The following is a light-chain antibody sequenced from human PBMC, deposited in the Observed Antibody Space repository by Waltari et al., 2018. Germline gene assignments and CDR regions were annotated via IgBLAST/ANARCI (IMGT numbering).Light chain of an antibody. J-gene: IGKJ2*01. Sequence: EIVLTQSPGTLSLSPGKRATLSSSTSQRLTKNYLAWYQQKPGQAPRLLIYGASSRAAGIPDRFSGSGSGTDFTLTISRLEPEDFAVYYCQQYGSSVLYTFGQGTKLEIK. CDR1: QRLTKNY. CDR2: GAS. V-gene: IGKV3-20*01. CDR3: QQYGSSVLYT.